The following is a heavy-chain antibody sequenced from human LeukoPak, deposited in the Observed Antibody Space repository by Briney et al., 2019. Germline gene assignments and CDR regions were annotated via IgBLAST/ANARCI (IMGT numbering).Heavy chain of an antibody. CDR2: IYTSGST. CDR3: ARGLAAAGFFDY. Sequence: PSETLSLTCTVSGGSLSSYYWSWVRQPAGKGLDWIGRIYTSGSTNYNPSLKSRVTISVDKSKNQFSLKLSSVTAADTAVYYCARGLAAAGFFDYWGQGTLVTVSS. CDR1: GGSLSSYY. V-gene: IGHV4-4*07. J-gene: IGHJ4*02. D-gene: IGHD6-13*01.